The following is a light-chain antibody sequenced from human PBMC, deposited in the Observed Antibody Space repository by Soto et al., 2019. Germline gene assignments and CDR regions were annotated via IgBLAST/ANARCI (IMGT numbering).Light chain of an antibody. CDR2: LNSDGSH. V-gene: IGLV4-69*01. J-gene: IGLJ2*01. CDR3: QTLGSGNRV. CDR1: SGHSNYA. Sequence: QSVLTQSPSASASLGASVKLTCTLSSGHSNYAIAWHQQQSEKGPRYLMKLNSDGSHSKGDGIPDRFSGSSSGAERYLTISSPQAENEADHFLQTLGSGNRVFGGGTKLTVL.